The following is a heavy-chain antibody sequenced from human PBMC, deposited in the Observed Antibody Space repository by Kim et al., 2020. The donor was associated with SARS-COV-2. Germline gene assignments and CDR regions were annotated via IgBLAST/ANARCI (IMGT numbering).Heavy chain of an antibody. Sequence: GESLKISCKGSGYSFTSYWIGWVRQMPGKGLEWMGITYPGDSDTRYSPFFQGQVTISAGKYISTPYLQWSSLKASDTAMYYCARVGYSRSWQTGYYDYYGMEVRGHGTTVTVSS. CDR2: TYPGDSDT. CDR3: ARVGYSRSWQTGYYDYYGMEV. D-gene: IGHD6-13*01. CDR1: GYSFTSYW. J-gene: IGHJ6*02. V-gene: IGHV5-51*01.